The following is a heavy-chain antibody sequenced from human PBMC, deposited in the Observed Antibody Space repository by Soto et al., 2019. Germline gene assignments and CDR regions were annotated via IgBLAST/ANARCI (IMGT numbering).Heavy chain of an antibody. CDR2: IHPSGGGS. CDR1: GYTLNTYY. V-gene: IGHV1-46*02. Sequence: GASVKVSCKPSGYTLNTYYLHWVRQAPGQGLEWMGIIHPSGGGSTYAQKFLGRVTMTRDTSTSTVFMELSSLRSDDTAVYYCARGSPNFGVVITRVMYFDYWGQGTLVTVSS. J-gene: IGHJ4*02. D-gene: IGHD3-3*01. CDR3: ARGSPNFGVVITRVMYFDY.